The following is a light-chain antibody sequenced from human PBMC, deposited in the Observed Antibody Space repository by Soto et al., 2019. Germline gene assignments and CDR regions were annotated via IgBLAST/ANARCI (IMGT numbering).Light chain of an antibody. V-gene: IGLV2-14*01. CDR3: SSYTAYTTLWV. Sequence: QSALTQPACVSGSPGQSITISCTGTASDIGNYNYVSWYQLHPGKAPKLLIYGVSNRPSGVSNRFSGSKSGNAASLTISGLQAEDEADYYCSSYTAYTTLWVFGGGTKLTVL. CDR2: GVS. J-gene: IGLJ3*02. CDR1: ASDIGNYNY.